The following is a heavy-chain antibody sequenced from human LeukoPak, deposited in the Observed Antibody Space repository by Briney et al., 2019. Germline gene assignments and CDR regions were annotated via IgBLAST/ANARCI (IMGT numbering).Heavy chain of an antibody. D-gene: IGHD4-17*01. V-gene: IGHV1-18*01. CDR1: GYTFTSYG. J-gene: IGHJ4*02. CDR3: ARGRKDYGDYYIDC. CDR2: ISAYNGNT. Sequence: ASVKVSCKASGYTFTSYGITWVRQAPGQGLEWMGWISAYNGNTNYAQKLQGRVTMTTDTSTSIAYMELRSLRSDDTAVYYCARGRKDYGDYYIDCWGQGTLVTVSS.